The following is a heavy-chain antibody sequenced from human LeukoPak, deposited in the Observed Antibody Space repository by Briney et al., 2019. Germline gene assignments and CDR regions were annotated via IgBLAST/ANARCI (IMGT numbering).Heavy chain of an antibody. J-gene: IGHJ4*02. V-gene: IGHV3-30-3*01. D-gene: IGHD6-13*01. Sequence: GGSLRLSCAASGFTFSSYAMSWVRQAPGKGLEWVAVISYDGSNKYYADSVKGRFTISRDNSKNTLYLQMNSLRAEDTAVYYCARDFGSAAAGTGPVDYWGQGALVTVSS. CDR3: ARDFGSAAAGTGPVDY. CDR1: GFTFSSYA. CDR2: ISYDGSNK.